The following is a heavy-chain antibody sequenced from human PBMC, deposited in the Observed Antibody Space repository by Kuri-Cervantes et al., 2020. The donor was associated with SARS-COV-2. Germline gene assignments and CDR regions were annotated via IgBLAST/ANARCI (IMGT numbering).Heavy chain of an antibody. D-gene: IGHD3-3*01. J-gene: IGHJ5*02. V-gene: IGHV1-46*01. Sequence: ASVKVSCKASGYTFTSYYMHWVRQAPGQGLGWMGIINPSGGSTSYAQKFQGRVTMTRDTSTSTVYMELSSLRSEDTAVYYCAFHTVFGVVIGRWFDPWGQGTLVTVSS. CDR3: AFHTVFGVVIGRWFDP. CDR1: GYTFTSYY. CDR2: INPSGGST.